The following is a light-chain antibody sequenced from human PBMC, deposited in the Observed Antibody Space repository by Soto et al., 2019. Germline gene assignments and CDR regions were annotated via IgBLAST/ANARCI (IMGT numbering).Light chain of an antibody. CDR2: SNY. J-gene: IGLJ1*01. V-gene: IGLV1-44*01. CDR1: SSNIGSKT. Sequence: QSVLTQPPSASGTPGQRVTISCSGSSSNIGSKTVNWYQQLPGTAPKLLIYSNYQRPSGVPDRFSGSKSGTSASLAISGLQSEDEADYYCSAWDASLNGYVFGTGTKAHRP. CDR3: SAWDASLNGYV.